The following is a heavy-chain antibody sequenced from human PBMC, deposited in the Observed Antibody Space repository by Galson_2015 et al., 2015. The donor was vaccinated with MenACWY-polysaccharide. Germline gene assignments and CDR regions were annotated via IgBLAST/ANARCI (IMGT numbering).Heavy chain of an antibody. J-gene: IGHJ2*01. Sequence: SLRLSCAASGFNFSIYVMTWVRQAPGKGLEWVSAISSGSDTAYYTDSVKGRFTISRDNSKATLHLQMDSLRAEDTAVYYCARGGFGELFRTLGYPHWFFDLWGRGTLIAVSS. CDR1: GFNFSIYV. CDR2: ISSGSDTA. V-gene: IGHV3-23*01. CDR3: ARGGFGELFRTLGYPHWFFDL. D-gene: IGHD3-10*01.